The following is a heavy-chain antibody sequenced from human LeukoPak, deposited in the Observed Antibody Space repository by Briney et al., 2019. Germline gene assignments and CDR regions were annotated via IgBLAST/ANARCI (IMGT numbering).Heavy chain of an antibody. V-gene: IGHV1-2*02. CDR3: ARDRGRTEIFDY. D-gene: IGHD5-24*01. J-gene: IGHJ4*02. CDR2: INPNSGGT. CDR1: GGSFSSYV. Sequence: ASVKVSCKASGGSFSSYVITWVRQAPGQGLEWMGWINPNSGGTNYAQKFQGRVTMTRDTSISTAYMELSRLRSDDTAVYYCARDRGRTEIFDYWGQGTLVTVSS.